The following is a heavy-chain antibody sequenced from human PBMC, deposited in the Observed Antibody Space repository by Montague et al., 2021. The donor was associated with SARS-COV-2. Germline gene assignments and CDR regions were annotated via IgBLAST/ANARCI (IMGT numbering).Heavy chain of an antibody. CDR3: ARDMSSGDGMDV. D-gene: IGHD3-22*01. CDR2: MYDRGST. Sequence: SETLSLTCTVSGVAINKFHWSWTRQPAGKGLEWIGRMYDRGSTDYSPSLKSRVTMSVDTSKNRLSLRLKSVTAADTAVYYCARDMSSGDGMDVWGQGTTVTVS. V-gene: IGHV4-4*07. J-gene: IGHJ6*02. CDR1: GVAINKFH.